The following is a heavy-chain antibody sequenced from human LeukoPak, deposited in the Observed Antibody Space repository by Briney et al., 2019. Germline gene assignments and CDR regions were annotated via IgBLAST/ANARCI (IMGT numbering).Heavy chain of an antibody. J-gene: IGHJ6*03. CDR2: ISSSGSST. V-gene: IGHV3-23*01. CDR1: RFTFNNHA. Sequence: QPGGSMRLSCAASRFTFNNHAMSWVRQAPGKGLEWVSGISSSGSSTFFADHVKGRFTISRDNAKNSLYLQMTTLQAEDTAVYYCARRSPGTSSLFYYYMDVWGKGTTVTVSS. CDR3: ARRSPGTSSLFYYYMDV. D-gene: IGHD1-26*01.